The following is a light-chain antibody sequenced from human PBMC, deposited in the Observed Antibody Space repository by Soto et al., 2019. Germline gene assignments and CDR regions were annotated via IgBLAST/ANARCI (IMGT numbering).Light chain of an antibody. CDR3: QEYSAYSWT. CDR1: QSVSNW. V-gene: IGKV1-5*01. CDR2: DVS. J-gene: IGKJ1*01. Sequence: DIQMTQSPSTLSASVGDTVTITCRASQSVSNWLAWYQQKPGKAPKLLIYDVSSLESGVPSRFSGSGSGTDFTLTISSLQPEDFANYYCQEYSAYSWTFGQGTKVEIK.